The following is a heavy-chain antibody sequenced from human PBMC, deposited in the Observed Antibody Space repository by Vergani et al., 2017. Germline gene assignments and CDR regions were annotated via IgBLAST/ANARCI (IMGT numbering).Heavy chain of an antibody. CDR1: GGSISSSSYY. CDR2: IYYSGST. CDR3: ARSGHPSSSWSFDY. Sequence: QLQLQESGPGLVKPSETLSLTCTVSGGSISSSSYYWGWIRRPPGRGVEWIGSIYYSGSTYYNPSLMSRFPISVDTSKNQFSLKLSSVTAADTAVYYCARSGHPSSSWSFDYWGQGTLVTVSS. V-gene: IGHV4-39*01. D-gene: IGHD6-13*01. J-gene: IGHJ4*02.